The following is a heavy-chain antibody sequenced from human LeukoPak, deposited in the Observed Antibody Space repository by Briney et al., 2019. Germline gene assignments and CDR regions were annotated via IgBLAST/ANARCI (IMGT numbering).Heavy chain of an antibody. V-gene: IGHV4-34*01. Sequence: SETLSLTCAVYGGSFSGYYWSWIRQPPGKGLEWIGEINHSGSTNYNPSLKSRVTISVDTSKNQFSLKPSSVTAADTAVYYCARVRRPSITMVRGVIDYWGQGTLVTVSS. CDR2: INHSGST. J-gene: IGHJ4*02. D-gene: IGHD3-10*01. CDR1: GGSFSGYY. CDR3: ARVRRPSITMVRGVIDY.